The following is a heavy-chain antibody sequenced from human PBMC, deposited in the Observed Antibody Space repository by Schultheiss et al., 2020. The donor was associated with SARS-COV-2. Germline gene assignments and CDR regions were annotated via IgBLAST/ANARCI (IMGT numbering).Heavy chain of an antibody. CDR3: ARDGDITYYFYGMDV. J-gene: IGHJ6*02. V-gene: IGHV3-7*03. CDR1: GFTFSSYG. D-gene: IGHD4-17*01. Sequence: GGSLRLSCAASGFTFSSYGMHWVRQAPGKGLEWVANIKQDGSEKYYVDSVKGRFTISRDNAKNSLYLQMNTLRAEDTAVYFCARDGDITYYFYGMDVWGQGTTVTVSS. CDR2: IKQDGSEK.